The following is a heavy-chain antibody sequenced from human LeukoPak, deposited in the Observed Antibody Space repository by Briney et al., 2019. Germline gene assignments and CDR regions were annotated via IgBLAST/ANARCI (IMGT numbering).Heavy chain of an antibody. Sequence: SETLSLTCTVSGGSISSGDYYWSWIRQHPGKGLGWIGHIYYSGSTYYNPSLKSRVTISVDTSKNQFSLKLSSVTAADTAVYYCARVGGGQLWLVDYWGQGTLVTVSS. V-gene: IGHV4-31*03. D-gene: IGHD5-18*01. J-gene: IGHJ4*02. CDR2: IYYSGST. CDR1: GGSISSGDYY. CDR3: ARVGGGQLWLVDY.